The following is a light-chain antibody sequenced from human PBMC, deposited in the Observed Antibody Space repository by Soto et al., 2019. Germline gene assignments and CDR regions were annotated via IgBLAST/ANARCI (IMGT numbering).Light chain of an antibody. CDR1: HSLMYSDGISY. V-gene: IGKV2-30*01. Sequence: DVVMTQSPLSLPVTLGQPASISCRSSHSLMYSDGISYLSWFQQTPGQSPRRLIYKVSNQDSWGPDRFRGSGSGADFTLKATRVEPDAVGVYSCMQGTHWPPGTLGQGTKLEIK. J-gene: IGKJ2*01. CDR2: KVS. CDR3: MQGTHWPPGT.